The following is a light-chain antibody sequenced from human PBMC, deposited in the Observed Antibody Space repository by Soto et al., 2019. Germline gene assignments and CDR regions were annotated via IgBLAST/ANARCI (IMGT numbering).Light chain of an antibody. Sequence: DIQMTQSPSSLSASVGDRVTITCRASQSISSYLNWYQQKPGKAPKLLIYAASSLQSAVPSRFSGSGSGTDFTLTISSLQPEDFATYYCQQSYSTPPLTFGGGTKVEIK. CDR2: AAS. V-gene: IGKV1-39*01. J-gene: IGKJ4*01. CDR3: QQSYSTPPLT. CDR1: QSISSY.